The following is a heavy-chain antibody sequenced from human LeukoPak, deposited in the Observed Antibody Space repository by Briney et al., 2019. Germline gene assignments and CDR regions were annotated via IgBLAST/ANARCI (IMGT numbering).Heavy chain of an antibody. D-gene: IGHD3-16*01. V-gene: IGHV3-7*03. CDR2: VDQDGSEK. J-gene: IGHJ3*02. CDR1: GFIFNSYW. CDR3: ARGWASSRRKAFDI. Sequence: GGSLRLSCAAAGFIFNSYWMNWLRQAPGKGLEWVANVDQDGSEKYYVGSVKGRFTISRDNAKNSLYLQMNSLRVEDTAVYYCARGWASSRRKAFDIWGQGTIVTVSS.